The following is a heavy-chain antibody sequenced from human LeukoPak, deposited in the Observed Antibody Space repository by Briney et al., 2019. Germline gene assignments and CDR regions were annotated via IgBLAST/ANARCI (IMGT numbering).Heavy chain of an antibody. CDR1: GFRFENFV. Sequence: GGSLRLSCSASGFRFENFVMNWVRQPPGKGLEWVSGISWNSGNIGYADSVRGRFTISRDNAKNSLYLQMTSLRAEDTAVYYCARGAYGDYVSTYWGQGTLVTVSS. CDR2: ISWNSGNI. D-gene: IGHD4-17*01. J-gene: IGHJ4*02. CDR3: ARGAYGDYVSTY. V-gene: IGHV3-20*04.